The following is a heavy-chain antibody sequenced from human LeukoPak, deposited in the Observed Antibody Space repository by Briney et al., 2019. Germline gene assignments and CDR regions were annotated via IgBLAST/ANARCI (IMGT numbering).Heavy chain of an antibody. Sequence: GGSLRLSCAASGFTFSSYEMNWVRQAPGKGLEWVSYITSSGSTIYYADSVKGRFTISRDNAKNSLYLQMNSLRAEDTAVYYCTTLGYHLDSWGQGTLVTVSS. V-gene: IGHV3-48*03. CDR1: GFTFSSYE. D-gene: IGHD3-22*01. CDR3: TTLGYHLDS. J-gene: IGHJ4*02. CDR2: ITSSGSTI.